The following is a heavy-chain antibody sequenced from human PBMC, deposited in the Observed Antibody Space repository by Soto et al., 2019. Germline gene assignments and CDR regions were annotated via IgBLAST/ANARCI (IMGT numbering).Heavy chain of an antibody. D-gene: IGHD3-10*01. Sequence: QVQLVQSGAEVKKPGSSVTVSCKASGGTFSSYAISWVRHAPGQGLEWMGGIIPIFGTANYAQKFQGRGTITADESTSTAYMELSSLRSDDTAVYYCAREGPVKLWFEAPNYFDYWGQGTLVTVSS. J-gene: IGHJ4*02. CDR2: IIPIFGTA. CDR3: AREGPVKLWFEAPNYFDY. V-gene: IGHV1-69*01. CDR1: GGTFSSYA.